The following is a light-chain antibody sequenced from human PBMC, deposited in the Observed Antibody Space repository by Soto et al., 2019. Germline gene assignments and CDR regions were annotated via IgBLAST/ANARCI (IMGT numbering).Light chain of an antibody. CDR2: DVS. Sequence: TQSPATLSVSPGERATLSCRASQSVGSNLAWYQQKPGQAPRLLIYDVSSRATGIPDRFSGSGSGTDFTLTISRLEPEDFAVYYCQQYGSSPTFGQGTKVEIK. CDR1: QSVGSN. V-gene: IGKV3-20*01. J-gene: IGKJ1*01. CDR3: QQYGSSPT.